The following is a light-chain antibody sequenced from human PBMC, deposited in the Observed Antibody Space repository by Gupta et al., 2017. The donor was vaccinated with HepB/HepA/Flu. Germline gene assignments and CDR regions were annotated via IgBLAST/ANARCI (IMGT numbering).Light chain of an antibody. CDR2: KDS. CDR3: QSADSSGTSP. Sequence: SYELTQPPSVSVSPGQTARITCSGDALPKQYAYWYQQKPGQAPVLVRYKDSERPAGIPERFSGSSSGTTVTLTISGVQAEDEADYYCQSADSSGTSPFGTGTKVTVL. J-gene: IGLJ1*01. V-gene: IGLV3-25*03. CDR1: ALPKQY.